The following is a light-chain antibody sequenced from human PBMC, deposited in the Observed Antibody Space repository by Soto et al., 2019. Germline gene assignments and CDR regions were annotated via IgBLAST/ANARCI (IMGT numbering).Light chain of an antibody. V-gene: IGKV2-28*01. J-gene: IGKJ1*01. CDR2: LGS. CDR1: QSLLHSNGYNY. CDR3: MQTLQTPRT. Sequence: DIVMTQSPLSLPVTRGEPASISCRSSQSLLHSNGYNYLDWYLQKPGQSPQLLIYLGSNRASGVPDRFSGSGSGTDFTLKISRVEAADVGVYYCMQTLQTPRTFGQGTKVEIK.